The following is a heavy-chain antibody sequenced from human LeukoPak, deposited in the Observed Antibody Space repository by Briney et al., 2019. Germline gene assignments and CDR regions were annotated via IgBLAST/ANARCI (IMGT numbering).Heavy chain of an antibody. CDR2: ISYDGSNK. CDR1: GFTFSSYG. D-gene: IGHD2-15*01. V-gene: IGHV3-30*18. CDR3: AKDLLQCCYYYGMDV. J-gene: IGHJ6*02. Sequence: PGGSLGFSCAASGFTFSSYGMHWVRKAPGKGLEWVAVISYDGSNKYYADSVKGRFTISRDNSKNTLYLQMNSLRAEDTAVYYCAKDLLQCCYYYGMDVWGQGTTVTVSS.